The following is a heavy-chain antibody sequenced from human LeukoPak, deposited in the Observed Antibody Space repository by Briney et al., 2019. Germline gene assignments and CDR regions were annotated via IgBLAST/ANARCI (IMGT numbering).Heavy chain of an antibody. V-gene: IGHV4-59*08. J-gene: IGHJ6*02. D-gene: IGHD2-2*02. Sequence: PSDTLSLTCSVSGRSISGYYWSWIRPPPGKGLEWIGYVYYSGTSYNPSLKSRVIISEDTSKNQLSLNLSSVTAADTAVYYCARSPACSSSSCYSYYGMDVWGQGTTVTVSS. CDR2: VYYSGT. CDR1: GRSISGYY. CDR3: ARSPACSSSSCYSYYGMDV.